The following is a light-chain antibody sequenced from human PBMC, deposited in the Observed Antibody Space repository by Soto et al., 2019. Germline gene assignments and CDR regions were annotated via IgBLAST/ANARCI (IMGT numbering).Light chain of an antibody. CDR2: AAS. Sequence: DIQVTQSPSSLSASVGDRVTITCRASQNINTYLNWYQQKPGKAPKLLIYAASTLQSGVPSRFSGSGSGTEFTLTISRLQPEDFATYYCQQLNSYPITFGQGTKVDIK. CDR3: QQLNSYPIT. J-gene: IGKJ1*01. CDR1: QNINTY. V-gene: IGKV1-9*01.